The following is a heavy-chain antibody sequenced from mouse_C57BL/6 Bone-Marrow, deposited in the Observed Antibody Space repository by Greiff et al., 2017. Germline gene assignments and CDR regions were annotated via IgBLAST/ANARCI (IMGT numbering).Heavy chain of an antibody. CDR1: GYSITSDY. CDR3: ARLYDGYAMDY. J-gene: IGHJ4*01. Sequence: EVQLQESGPGLAKPSQTLSLTCSVTGYSITSDYWNWIRQFPGNKLEYMGYISYSGSTYYNPSLKSRISITRDTSNNQYYLQLHSVTTEDTATYYCARLYDGYAMDYWGQGTSVTVSS. V-gene: IGHV3-8*01. D-gene: IGHD2-3*01. CDR2: ISYSGST.